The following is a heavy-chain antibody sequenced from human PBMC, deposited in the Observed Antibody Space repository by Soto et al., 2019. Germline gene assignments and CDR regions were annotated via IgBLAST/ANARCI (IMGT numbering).Heavy chain of an antibody. CDR2: IYYSGST. CDR3: ARGRGYCSSTSCYFNWFDP. Sequence: SETLSLTCTASGGSISSYYWSWIRQPPGKGLEWIGYIYYSGSTNYNPSLKSRVTISVDTSKNQFSLKLSSVTAADTAVYYCARGRGYCSSTSCYFNWFDPWGQGTLVTVSS. CDR1: GGSISSYY. J-gene: IGHJ5*02. D-gene: IGHD2-2*01. V-gene: IGHV4-59*01.